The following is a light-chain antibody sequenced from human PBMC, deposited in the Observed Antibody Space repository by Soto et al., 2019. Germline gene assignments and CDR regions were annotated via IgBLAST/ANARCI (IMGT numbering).Light chain of an antibody. V-gene: IGKV3-15*01. CDR1: QNINNK. J-gene: IGKJ2*01. CDR2: GIS. CDR3: QQYDSWPSMYT. Sequence: ERVMTQFPDTLSVSPGERATLSCRASQNINNKLAWYQQKPGQAPRLLMYGISSRATGVPARFSGCGSGTDFTLTISSLQPEDFATYFCQQYDSWPSMYTFGQGTKLELK.